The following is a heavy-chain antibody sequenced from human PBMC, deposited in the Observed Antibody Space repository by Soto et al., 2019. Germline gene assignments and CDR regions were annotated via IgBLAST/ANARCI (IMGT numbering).Heavy chain of an antibody. V-gene: IGHV4-59*01. CDR3: ALRSMAVVPEY. CDR1: GDSISSYY. Sequence: QVQLQESGPGLVKPSETLSLTCAVSGDSISSYYCMWIRQPPGKGLESIGYLYYGRIANYNPSLKGRVTLSVDTSTNQCSLTLSSMTAADTAVYYCALRSMAVVPEYWGQGTLVTVSS. J-gene: IGHJ4*02. CDR2: LYYGRIA. D-gene: IGHD3-22*01.